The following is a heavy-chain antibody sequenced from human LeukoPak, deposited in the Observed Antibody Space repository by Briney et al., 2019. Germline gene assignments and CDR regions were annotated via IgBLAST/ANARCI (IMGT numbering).Heavy chain of an antibody. CDR1: GFTFSSYA. J-gene: IGHJ6*04. Sequence: GGSLRLSCAASGFTFSSYAMSWVRQAPGKGLEWVSAISGSGGSTYYADSVKGRFTISRDNSKNTLYLQMNSLRAEDTAVYYCVKAQLERRRDLYYYYGMDVWGKGTTVTVSS. D-gene: IGHD1-1*01. CDR3: VKAQLERRRDLYYYYGMDV. V-gene: IGHV3-23*01. CDR2: ISGSGGST.